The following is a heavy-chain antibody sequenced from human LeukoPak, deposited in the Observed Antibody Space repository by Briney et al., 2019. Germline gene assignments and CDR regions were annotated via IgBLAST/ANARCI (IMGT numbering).Heavy chain of an antibody. Sequence: GGSLRLSCAASGFTFSSYAMHWVRQAPGKGLEWVAVITYDGSNKYYADSVKGRFTISRDNSKNTLYLQMNSLRAEDTAVYYCARDFDYWGQGTLVTVST. CDR3: ARDFDY. J-gene: IGHJ4*02. CDR1: GFTFSSYA. V-gene: IGHV3-30*04. CDR2: ITYDGSNK.